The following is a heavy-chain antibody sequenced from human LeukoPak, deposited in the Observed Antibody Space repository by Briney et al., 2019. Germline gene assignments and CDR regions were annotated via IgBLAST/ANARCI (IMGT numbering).Heavy chain of an antibody. V-gene: IGHV1-18*01. CDR1: GYTFTSYG. J-gene: IGHJ4*02. CDR2: SSAYNGST. Sequence: ASVTVSCKASGYTFTSYGISWVRQAPAQGLEGMGWSSAYNGSTNYEQKLQSRVTMTTDTSTSKSYMELRSLRSDDTAVYYCARAGGIAVAGTRIGGYWGQGTLVTVSS. CDR3: ARAGGIAVAGTRIGGY. D-gene: IGHD6-19*01.